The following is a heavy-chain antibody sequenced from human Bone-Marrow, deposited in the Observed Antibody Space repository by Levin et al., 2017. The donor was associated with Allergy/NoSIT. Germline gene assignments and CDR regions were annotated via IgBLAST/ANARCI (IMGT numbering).Heavy chain of an antibody. Sequence: ASVKVSCKASGYTFTDHWLHWVRQAPGQGLEWVGWVNPSSGDTDFAERFQGRVTMTSDTSITTAYMELSRLRPDETAVYYCAIQTLAPKKFESHYYHHCGMDVWGQGTTVTVSS. V-gene: IGHV1-2*02. D-gene: IGHD3-10*01. J-gene: IGHJ6*02. CDR1: GYTFTDHW. CDR3: AIQTLAPKKFESHYYHHCGMDV. CDR2: VNPSSGDT.